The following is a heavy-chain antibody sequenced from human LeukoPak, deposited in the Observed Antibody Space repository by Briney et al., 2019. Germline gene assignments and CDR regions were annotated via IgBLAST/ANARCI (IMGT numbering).Heavy chain of an antibody. D-gene: IGHD6-13*01. CDR3: ATETIAAAGTYWFDP. CDR1: GYTLTELS. Sequence: ASVKVSCKVSGYTLTELSMHWVRQAPGKGLEWMGGFDPGDGETIYAQKFQGRVTMTEDTSTDTAYMELSSLRSEDTAVYYCATETIAAAGTYWFDPWGQGTLVTVSS. CDR2: FDPGDGET. J-gene: IGHJ5*02. V-gene: IGHV1-24*01.